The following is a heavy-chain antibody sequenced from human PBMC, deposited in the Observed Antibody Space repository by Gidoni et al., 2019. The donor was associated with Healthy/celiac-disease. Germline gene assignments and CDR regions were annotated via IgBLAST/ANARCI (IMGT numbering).Heavy chain of an antibody. CDR3: AREVYGSGSYHTYFDY. V-gene: IGHV3-7*01. J-gene: IGHJ4*02. CDR1: GFTFRSYW. Sequence: EVQLVESGGGLVQPGGSLRLSCAASGFTFRSYWMSWVRQAPGKGLEWVANIKQDGSEKYYVDSVKGRFTISRDNAKNSLYLQMNSLRAEDTAVYYCAREVYGSGSYHTYFDYWGQGTLVTVSS. CDR2: IKQDGSEK. D-gene: IGHD3-10*01.